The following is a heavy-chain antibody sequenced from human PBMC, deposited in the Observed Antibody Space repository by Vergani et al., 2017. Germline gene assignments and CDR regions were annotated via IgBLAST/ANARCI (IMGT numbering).Heavy chain of an antibody. V-gene: IGHV3-9*02. CDR3: ATIDSSGYYPSYNVPDY. CDR2: ISGHSNSI. CDR1: GFTSAGYA. Sequence: EVQLEESGGGLVLPGRSLRLSCVASGFTSAGYAMHWVRQAPGKGLEWVSGISGHSNSIGYADSVRGRFIISRDNAKNSLFLQMNSLRVEDTALYYCATIDSSGYYPSYNVPDYWGQGTQVTVSS. D-gene: IGHD3-22*01. J-gene: IGHJ4*02.